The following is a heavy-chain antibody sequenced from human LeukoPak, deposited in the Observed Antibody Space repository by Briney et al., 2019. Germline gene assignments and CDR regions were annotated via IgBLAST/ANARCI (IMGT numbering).Heavy chain of an antibody. V-gene: IGHV5-51*01. J-gene: IGHJ3*02. CDR2: IYPGDSDT. CDR3: ARRGVGGSYRYVYAFDI. D-gene: IGHD3-16*02. Sequence: GESLKISCKGSGYSFTSCWIGWVRQMPGKGLEWMGIIYPGDSDTRYSPSFQGQVTISADKSISTAYLQWSSLKASDTAMYYCARRGVGGSYRYVYAFDIWGQGTMVTVSS. CDR1: GYSFTSCW.